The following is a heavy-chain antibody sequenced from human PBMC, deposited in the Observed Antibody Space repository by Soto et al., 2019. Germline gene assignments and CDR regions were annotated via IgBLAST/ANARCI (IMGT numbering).Heavy chain of an antibody. J-gene: IGHJ5*02. CDR3: AKDRGLLRYFDRSRAPGVDP. Sequence: SETLSLTCAVHGGSFSGYYWDWIRQPPGKGLEWIGEVNHGGTSNYNPSLKSRAIISVDTSKNQFSLKLTSVTAEDTAVYYCAKDRGLLRYFDRSRAPGVDPWGQGTLVTVS. D-gene: IGHD3-9*01. CDR2: VNHGGTS. V-gene: IGHV4-34*01. CDR1: GGSFSGYY.